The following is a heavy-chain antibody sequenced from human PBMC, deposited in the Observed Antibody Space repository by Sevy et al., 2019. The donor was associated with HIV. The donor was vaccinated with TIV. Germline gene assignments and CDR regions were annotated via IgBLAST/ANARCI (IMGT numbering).Heavy chain of an antibody. Sequence: GGSLRLSCAASGFTFSSYEMNWVRQAPGMGLEWVSYISNSGTTISYSDSVRGRFSISRDNARNSLYLQMNSLRAEDTAVYYCARDLPPSATTVAHFDYWGQRTLVTVSS. CDR1: GFTFSSYE. D-gene: IGHD4-17*01. J-gene: IGHJ4*02. CDR3: ARDLPPSATTVAHFDY. CDR2: ISNSGTTI. V-gene: IGHV3-48*03.